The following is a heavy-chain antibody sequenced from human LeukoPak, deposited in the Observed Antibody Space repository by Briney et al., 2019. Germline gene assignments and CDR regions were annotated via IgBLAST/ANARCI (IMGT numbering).Heavy chain of an antibody. D-gene: IGHD6-19*01. J-gene: IGHJ4*02. CDR2: ISGDGGST. V-gene: IGHV3-43*02. CDR1: GFTFDDYA. CDR3: AKDSSGWYEGFRYLDY. Sequence: GGSLRLSCAASGFTFDDYAMHWVRQAPGKGLEWVSLISGDGGSTYYADSVRGRFTISRDNSKNSLYLQMNSLRTEDTALYYCAKDSSGWYEGFRYLDYWGQGTLVTVSS.